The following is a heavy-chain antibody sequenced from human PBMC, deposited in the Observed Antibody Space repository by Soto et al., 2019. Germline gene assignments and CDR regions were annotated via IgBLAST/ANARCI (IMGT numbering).Heavy chain of an antibody. Sequence: QVQLMESGGGVVQPGRSLRLSCTASGFTFSDYGMHLVRQATGKGLEWVSFIGGSTEHYVGSVKGRFTSSRDNSKTTMYLQLNSLRVADTAVYYCARDNSVGAPDSWGKGTLVTVSS. CDR3: ARDNSVGAPDS. CDR2: IGGSTE. CDR1: GFTFSDYG. D-gene: IGHD1-26*01. J-gene: IGHJ4*02. V-gene: IGHV3-33*01.